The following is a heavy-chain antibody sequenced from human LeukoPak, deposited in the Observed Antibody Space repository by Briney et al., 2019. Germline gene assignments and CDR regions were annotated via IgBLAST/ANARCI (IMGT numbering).Heavy chain of an antibody. D-gene: IGHD3-3*01. CDR1: GFTFSSYE. V-gene: IGHV3-48*03. CDR3: AKVDYDFWDQYYMDV. CDR2: ISSSGSTI. J-gene: IGHJ6*03. Sequence: PGGSLRLSCAASGFTFSSYEMNWVRQAPGKGLEWVSYISSSGSTIYYADSVKGRFTISRDNAKNSLYLQMNSLRAEDTAVYYCAKVDYDFWDQYYMDVWGKGTTVTVSS.